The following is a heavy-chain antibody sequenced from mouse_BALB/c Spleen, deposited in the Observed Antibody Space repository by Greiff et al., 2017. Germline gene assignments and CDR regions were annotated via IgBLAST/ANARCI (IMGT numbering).Heavy chain of an antibody. Sequence: EVMLVESGGGLVKPGGSLKLSCAASGFTFSSYTMSWVRQTPEKRLEWVATISSGGSYTYYPDSVKGRFTISRDIAKNTLYLQMSSLKSEDTAMYYCTRDDRYDEEALFDYWGQGTTLTVSS. J-gene: IGHJ2*01. CDR1: GFTFSSYT. V-gene: IGHV5-6-4*01. CDR3: TRDDRYDEEALFDY. CDR2: ISSGGSYT. D-gene: IGHD2-14*01.